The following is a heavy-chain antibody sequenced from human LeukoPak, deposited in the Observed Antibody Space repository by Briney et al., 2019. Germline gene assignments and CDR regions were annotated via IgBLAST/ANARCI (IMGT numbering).Heavy chain of an antibody. CDR2: MNPSGST. D-gene: IGHD3-22*01. CDR1: GGSFSGYY. V-gene: IGHV4-34*01. J-gene: IGHJ6*03. Sequence: SETLSLTCAVYGGSFSGYYWTWIRQTPEKGLEWIGEMNPSGSTSYNPSLKSRVTISVDTSKNQFSLKLSPVTAADTAVYYCARGRQDVTMIVVVMTAVSYYLDVWGKGTTVTVS. CDR3: ARGRQDVTMIVVVMTAVSYYLDV.